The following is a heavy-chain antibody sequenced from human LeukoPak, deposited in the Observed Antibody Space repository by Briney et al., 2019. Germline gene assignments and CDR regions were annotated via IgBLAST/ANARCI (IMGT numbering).Heavy chain of an antibody. CDR1: GGSFSGYY. D-gene: IGHD6-13*01. CDR3: ARGLGGGRRSYSSSWSFDC. J-gene: IGHJ4*02. V-gene: IGHV4-34*01. CDR2: INHSGST. Sequence: SETLSLTCAVYGGSFSGYYWSWIRQPPGKGLEWIGEINHSGSTNYNPSLKSRVTISVDTSKNQFSLKLSSVTAADTAVYYCARGLGGGRRSYSSSWSFDCGGQGTLVTVSS.